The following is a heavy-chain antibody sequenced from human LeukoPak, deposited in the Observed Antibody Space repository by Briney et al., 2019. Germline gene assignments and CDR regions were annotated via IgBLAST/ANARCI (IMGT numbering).Heavy chain of an antibody. Sequence: GASLRLSCAASGFIFTNYAIRWVRQAPGKGLELVSAITGSGGSTYYADSVKGRFTISRDNSKNTLYLQMNSLRAEDTAVYYCAKWGDYDVLTGYYVSDYWGQGTLVTVSS. V-gene: IGHV3-23*01. D-gene: IGHD3-9*01. CDR3: AKWGDYDVLTGYYVSDY. CDR2: ITGSGGST. J-gene: IGHJ4*02. CDR1: GFIFTNYA.